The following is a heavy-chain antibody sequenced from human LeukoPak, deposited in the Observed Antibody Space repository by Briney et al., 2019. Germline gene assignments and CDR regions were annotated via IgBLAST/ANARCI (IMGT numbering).Heavy chain of an antibody. D-gene: IGHD3-10*01. J-gene: IGHJ4*02. CDR2: VYSTGST. V-gene: IGHV4-4*07. CDR1: GGSISNYY. CDR3: ARHKSPLPLH. Sequence: PSETLSLTCIVSGGSISNYYWSWIRQPAGKGLEWIGRVYSTGSTNYNPSPKSRVTISVDTSKNQFSLNLTSVTAADTAVYYCARHKSPLPLHWGQGTLVTVSS.